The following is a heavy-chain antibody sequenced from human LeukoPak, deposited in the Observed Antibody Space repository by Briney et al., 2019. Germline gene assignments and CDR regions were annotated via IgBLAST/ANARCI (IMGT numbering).Heavy chain of an antibody. CDR2: IFYSGTT. V-gene: IGHV4-59*08. Sequence: LSETLSLTCNVSGDSIISDYWSWIRQSPEKGLEWIGFIFYSGTTSYNPSLQSRVTISVDTSKNQFSLKLSSVTAADTAVYYCARTRPQDHATSYMDVWGTGTTVTVSS. J-gene: IGHJ6*04. CDR1: GDSIISDY. D-gene: IGHD1-26*01. CDR3: ARTRPQDHATSYMDV.